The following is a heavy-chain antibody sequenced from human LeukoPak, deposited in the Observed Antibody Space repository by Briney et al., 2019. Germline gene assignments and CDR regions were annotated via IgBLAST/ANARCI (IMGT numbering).Heavy chain of an antibody. CDR1: GGSFSGYY. D-gene: IGHD3-10*01. Sequence: KPSETPSLTCAVYGGSFSGYYWSWIRQPPGKGLEWIGEINHSGSTYYNPSLKSRVTISVDTSKNQFSLKLSSVTDADTAVYYCANFPGSGSYRLNYFDYWGQGTLVTVSS. CDR2: INHSGST. CDR3: ANFPGSGSYRLNYFDY. J-gene: IGHJ4*02. V-gene: IGHV4-34*09.